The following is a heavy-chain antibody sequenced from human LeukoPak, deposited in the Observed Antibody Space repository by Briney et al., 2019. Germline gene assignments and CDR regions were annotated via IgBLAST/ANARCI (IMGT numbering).Heavy chain of an antibody. CDR2: IYTSGYI. V-gene: IGHV4-4*07. D-gene: IGHD2-15*01. CDR1: GGSMNSYY. J-gene: IGHJ6*03. Sequence: SETLSLTCTVSGGSMNSYYWSWVRQPAGKGLEWIGLIYTSGYIRYNPSLRSRVIMSVDTSKNQFSLKLTPVTAADTAVYYCARGDCGGAGCLSRYYYYYMDVWGKGTTVTVSS. CDR3: ARGDCGGAGCLSRYYYYYMDV.